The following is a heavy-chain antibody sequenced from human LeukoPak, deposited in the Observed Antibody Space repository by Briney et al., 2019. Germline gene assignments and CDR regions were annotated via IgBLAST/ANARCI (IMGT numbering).Heavy chain of an antibody. CDR3: TRESYYYDSSGYGGIPYYFDY. Sequence: GGSLRLSCTASGFTFGDYVMSWFRQAPGKGLEWVGFIRSKAYGGTTEYAASVKGRFTISRDDSKSIAYLQMNSLKTEDTAVYYCTRESYYYDSSGYGGIPYYFDYWGQGTLVTVSS. D-gene: IGHD3-22*01. CDR1: GFTFGDYV. CDR2: IRSKAYGGTT. V-gene: IGHV3-49*03. J-gene: IGHJ4*02.